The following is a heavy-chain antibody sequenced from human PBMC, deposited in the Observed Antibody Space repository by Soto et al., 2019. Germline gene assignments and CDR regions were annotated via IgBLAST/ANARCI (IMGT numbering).Heavy chain of an antibody. CDR3: AKGMAIAAAGSEYYYYGMDV. J-gene: IGHJ6*02. Sequence: GASVKVSCKASGGTFSSYAISWVRQAPGQGLEWMGGIIPIFGTANYAQKFQGRVTITADESTSTAYMKLSSVTAADTAVYYCAKGMAIAAAGSEYYYYGMDVWGQGTTVTVSS. V-gene: IGHV1-69*13. CDR1: GGTFSSYA. CDR2: IIPIFGTA. D-gene: IGHD6-13*01.